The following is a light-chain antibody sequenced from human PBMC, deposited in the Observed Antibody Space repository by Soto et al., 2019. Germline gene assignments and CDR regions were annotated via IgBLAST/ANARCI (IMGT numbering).Light chain of an antibody. Sequence: DIQMTQSPSSLSASVGDRVTITCRAGQDIRNYLNWYQQKPGKAPHVLIYAAYTLQTGVPSRFSGSGSGTDFTLTISSLQPEDFATYYCQQSYSAPPWTFGQGTKVEIK. CDR1: QDIRNY. J-gene: IGKJ1*01. V-gene: IGKV1-39*01. CDR2: AAY. CDR3: QQSYSAPPWT.